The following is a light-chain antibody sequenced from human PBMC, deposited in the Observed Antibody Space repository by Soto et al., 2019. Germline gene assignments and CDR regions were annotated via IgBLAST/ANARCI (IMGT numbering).Light chain of an antibody. CDR2: DVS. CDR3: QQYHRYST. Sequence: DIHMTQAPSTLSASLGDSVTITCRASQSINAWLAWHQQKPGTAPQLLIYDVSTLASGVQSRFRGSASGTEFPLTIRNLESDDFASYDCQQYHRYSTFGQGTKVDIK. CDR1: QSINAW. V-gene: IGKV1-5*01. J-gene: IGKJ1*01.